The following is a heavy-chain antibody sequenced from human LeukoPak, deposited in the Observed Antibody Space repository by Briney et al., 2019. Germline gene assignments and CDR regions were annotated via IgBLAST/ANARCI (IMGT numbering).Heavy chain of an antibody. Sequence: GGSLRLSCAASGFTFSGSAMDWVRQASGKGLEWVGRIRSKANSYATAYAASVKGRFTISRDESKNTAYLQMNSLRAEDTAVYYCARDLDRRRDLPFAYWGQGALVTVSS. CDR2: IRSKANSYAT. J-gene: IGHJ4*02. D-gene: IGHD5-24*01. V-gene: IGHV3-73*01. CDR3: ARDLDRRRDLPFAY. CDR1: GFTFSGSA.